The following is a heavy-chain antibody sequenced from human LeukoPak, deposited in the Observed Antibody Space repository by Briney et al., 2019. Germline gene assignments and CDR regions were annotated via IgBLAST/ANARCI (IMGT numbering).Heavy chain of an antibody. D-gene: IGHD3-3*01. CDR2: IKTKADGGTT. V-gene: IGHV3-15*01. J-gene: IGHJ4*02. Sequence: GGSLRLSCAASGFSFSNAWMNWVRQSPGKGLEWLGRIKTKADGGTTEHSAPVKGRFTISRDDSKNTLFLQMNSLKADDTAVYYCTTRIITTSDYWGQGALVTVSS. CDR3: TTRIITTSDY. CDR1: GFSFSNAW.